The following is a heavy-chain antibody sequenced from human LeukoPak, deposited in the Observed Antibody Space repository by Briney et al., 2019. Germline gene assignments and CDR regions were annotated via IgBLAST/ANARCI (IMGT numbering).Heavy chain of an antibody. J-gene: IGHJ3*01. V-gene: IGHV4-59*01. D-gene: IGHD3-10*01. CDR1: GASITRDY. CDR2: IYFTGIT. CDR3: ARVSKDFHGSGDV. Sequence: SETLSPTCNVSGASITRDYWTWIRQSPGKGLEWIGNIYFTGITHYNPSLRSRVTISLDTSKSQFSLKLTSVTAADTAFYYCARVSKDFHGSGDVWGQGTMVIVSS.